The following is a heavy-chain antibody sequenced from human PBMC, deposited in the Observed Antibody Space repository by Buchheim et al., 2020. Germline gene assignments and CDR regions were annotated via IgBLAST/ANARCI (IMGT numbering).Heavy chain of an antibody. Sequence: QVQLQESGPGLVKPSQTLSLTCTVSGGSISSGGYYWSWIRQHPGKGLEWIGYIYYSGSTYYNPSLKSRVTISVDTSKNQFSLKLSSVTAADTAVYYCTRDSSLDTAMVWGGMDVWGQGT. CDR2: IYYSGST. V-gene: IGHV4-31*03. CDR1: GGSISSGGYY. CDR3: TRDSSLDTAMVWGGMDV. D-gene: IGHD5-18*01. J-gene: IGHJ6*02.